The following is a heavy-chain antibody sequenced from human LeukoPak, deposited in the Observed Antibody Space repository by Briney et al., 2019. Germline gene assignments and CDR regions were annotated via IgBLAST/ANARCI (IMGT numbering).Heavy chain of an antibody. CDR1: RSTSSSYV. V-gene: IGHV3-23*01. D-gene: IGHD3-16*01. CDR3: ANGGGGF. Sequence: PGGSLRLSCAASRSTSSSYVMSWVRQAPGKGLEWVSSITGSGTGTFYADSVRGRFTISRDNSKKTVYLQMNSLRVEDTAVYYCANGGGGFWGQGTLVTVSS. J-gene: IGHJ4*02. CDR2: ITGSGTGT.